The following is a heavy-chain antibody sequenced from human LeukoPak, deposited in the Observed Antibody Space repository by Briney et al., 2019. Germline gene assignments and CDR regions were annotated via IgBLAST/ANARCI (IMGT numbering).Heavy chain of an antibody. V-gene: IGHV1-8*03. D-gene: IGHD2-2*01. CDR1: GYTFTSYD. CDR2: MNPNSGNT. Sequence: ASVKVSCKACGYTFTSYDINWVRQATGQGLEWMGWMNPNSGNTGYAQKFQGRVTITRNTSISTAYMELSSLRSEDTAVYYCARSGVPAGYCSSTSCYNWFDPWGQGTLVTVSS. CDR3: ARSGVPAGYCSSTSCYNWFDP. J-gene: IGHJ5*02.